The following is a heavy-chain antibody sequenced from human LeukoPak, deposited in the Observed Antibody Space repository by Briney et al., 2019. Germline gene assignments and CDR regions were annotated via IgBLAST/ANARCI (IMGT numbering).Heavy chain of an antibody. V-gene: IGHV4-39*01. D-gene: IGHD7-27*01. CDR3: ASSMYMGNFDY. J-gene: IGHJ4*02. Sequence: PSETLSLTCTVSGGSISTVSDYWGWIRQPPGKGLEWIGSIYYRGNTYYNPSLKSRVTISVDMSKNQFSLQLSSVTAADTAVYYCASSMYMGNFDYWGQGTLVTVSS. CDR1: GGSISTVSDY. CDR2: IYYRGNT.